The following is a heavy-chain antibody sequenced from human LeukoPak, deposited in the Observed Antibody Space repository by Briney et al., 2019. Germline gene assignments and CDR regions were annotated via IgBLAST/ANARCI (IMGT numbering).Heavy chain of an antibody. J-gene: IGHJ4*02. CDR2: IYYSGST. CDR1: GGSISSYY. CDR3: VRLPLSREQWLVGFDY. Sequence: SETLSLTCTVSGGSISSYYWIWIRQPPGKGLEGIGHIYYSGSTNYNPSLKSRVTISVDTSKNQFSLKLSSVTAADTAVYYCVRLPLSREQWLVGFDYWGQGTLVTVSS. D-gene: IGHD6-19*01. V-gene: IGHV4-59*08.